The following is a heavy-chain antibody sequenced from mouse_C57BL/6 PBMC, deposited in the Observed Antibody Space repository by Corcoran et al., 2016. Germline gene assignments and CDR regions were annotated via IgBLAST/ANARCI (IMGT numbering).Heavy chain of an antibody. J-gene: IGHJ4*01. V-gene: IGHV1-26*01. Sequence: EVQLQQSGPELVKPGASVKISCKASGYTFTDYYMNWVKQSHGKSLEWIGDINPNNGGTSYNQKFKGKATLTVDKSSSTAYMELRSLTSEDSAVYYCARWRDSSPYYYAMDYWGQGTSVTVSS. CDR2: INPNNGGT. D-gene: IGHD1-1*01. CDR1: GYTFTDYY. CDR3: ARWRDSSPYYYAMDY.